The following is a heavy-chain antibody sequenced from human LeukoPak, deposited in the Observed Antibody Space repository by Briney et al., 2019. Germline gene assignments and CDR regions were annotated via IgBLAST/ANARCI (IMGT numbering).Heavy chain of an antibody. D-gene: IGHD6-13*01. V-gene: IGHV3-53*01. Sequence: GGSLRLSCAASGFTVSSNYMSWVRQAPGKGLEWVSVIYSGGSTYYADSVKGRFTISRDNSKNTLYLQMNSLRAEDTAVYYRARVSSSWYDNWGQGTLVTVSS. CDR1: GFTVSSNY. J-gene: IGHJ4*02. CDR3: ARVSSSWYDN. CDR2: IYSGGST.